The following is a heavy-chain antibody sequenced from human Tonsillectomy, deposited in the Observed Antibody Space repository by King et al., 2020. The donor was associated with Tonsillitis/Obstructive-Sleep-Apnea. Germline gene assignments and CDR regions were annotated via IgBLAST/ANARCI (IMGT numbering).Heavy chain of an antibody. CDR1: GGSISSYY. J-gene: IGHJ4*02. V-gene: IGHV4-59*01. Sequence: QLQESGPGLVKPSETLSLTCTVSGGSISSYYWSWIRPPPGKGLEWIGYIYYSGSTKYNPSLKSRVTISVDTPNNQFSLKLNSVTAADTAVYYCASHYYGSESRIDHWGQGTLVTVSS. D-gene: IGHD3-10*01. CDR2: IYYSGST. CDR3: ASHYYGSESRIDH.